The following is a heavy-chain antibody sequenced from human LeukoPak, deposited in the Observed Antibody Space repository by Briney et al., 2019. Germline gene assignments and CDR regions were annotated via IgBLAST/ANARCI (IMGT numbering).Heavy chain of an antibody. V-gene: IGHV4-4*07. J-gene: IGHJ5*02. Sequence: SETLSLTCTVSGGSISSYYWSWIRQPAGKGLEWIGRIYTSGSTNYNPSLKSRVTMSVDTSKNQFSLKLSSVTAADTAVYYCARVLGYCSGGSCYNWLDPWGQGTLVTVSS. D-gene: IGHD2-15*01. CDR3: ARVLGYCSGGSCYNWLDP. CDR2: IYTSGST. CDR1: GGSISSYY.